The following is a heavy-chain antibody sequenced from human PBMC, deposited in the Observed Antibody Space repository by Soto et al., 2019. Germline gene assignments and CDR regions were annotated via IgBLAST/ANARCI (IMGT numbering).Heavy chain of an antibody. V-gene: IGHV3-15*01. Sequence: GGSLRLSCAASGFTFTNAWMTWVRQGPGKGLEWVGRIKSKSDGGTIDYAAPVKGRFTISRDDSKNTLYLQMNSLKTEDTAVYYCTTGPNLRPLAAFDIWGQGTVVTGSS. CDR2: IKSKSDGGTI. CDR1: GFTFTNAW. CDR3: TTGPNLRPLAAFDI. J-gene: IGHJ3*02.